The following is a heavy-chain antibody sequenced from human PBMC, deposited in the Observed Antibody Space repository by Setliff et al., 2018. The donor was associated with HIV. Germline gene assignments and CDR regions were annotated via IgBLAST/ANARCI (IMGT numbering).Heavy chain of an antibody. D-gene: IGHD4-17*01. CDR1: GYSISTAYY. V-gene: IGHV4-38-2*01. J-gene: IGHJ6*03. CDR2: VYHSGTT. CDR3: ARHGDYSYFYYYYMDV. Sequence: PSETLSLTCAVSGYSISTAYYWGWIRQPPGKGLEWIGSVYHSGTTYYNPSLKSRVTISVDMSNNQFSLKVTSVTAADTAVYYCARHGDYSYFYYYYMDVWGKGTTVTVSS.